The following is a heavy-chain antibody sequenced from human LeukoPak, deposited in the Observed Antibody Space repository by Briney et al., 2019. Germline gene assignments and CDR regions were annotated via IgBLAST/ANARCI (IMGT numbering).Heavy chain of an antibody. Sequence: GGSLRLSCAASGFTFSSYAMSWVRQAPGKGLEWVSAISGSGGSTYYADSVKGRFTISRDNSKNTLYLQMNSLRAEDTAVYYCAKLHDSSGYHHYFFDYWGQGTLVTVSS. D-gene: IGHD3-22*01. CDR3: AKLHDSSGYHHYFFDY. V-gene: IGHV3-23*01. J-gene: IGHJ4*02. CDR1: GFTFSSYA. CDR2: ISGSGGST.